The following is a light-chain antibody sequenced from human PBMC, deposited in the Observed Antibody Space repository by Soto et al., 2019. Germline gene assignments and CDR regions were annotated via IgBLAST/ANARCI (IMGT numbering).Light chain of an antibody. Sequence: QSVLTQPPSVSGAPGQRVTIACTGSSSNIGAAYDVQWYQQLPGTAPKLLIYGNNNRPSGVPDRFSGSKSGTSASLAITGLQAEDEADYYCQSYDSSLRAVVFGGGTKLTVL. CDR2: GNN. CDR3: QSYDSSLRAVV. CDR1: SSNIGAAYD. J-gene: IGLJ2*01. V-gene: IGLV1-40*01.